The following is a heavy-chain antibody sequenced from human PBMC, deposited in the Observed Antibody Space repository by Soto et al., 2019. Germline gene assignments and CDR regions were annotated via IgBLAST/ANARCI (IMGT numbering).Heavy chain of an antibody. D-gene: IGHD6-19*01. CDR3: ARSTPPSGWLPTTAAYYYGMDV. V-gene: IGHV1-69*13. Sequence: ASVKVSCKASGGTFSSYAISWVRQAPGQGLEWMGGIIPIFGTANYAQKFQGRVTITADESTSTAYMELSSLRSEDTAVYYCARSTPPSGWLPTTAAYYYGMDVWGQGTTVTVSS. J-gene: IGHJ6*02. CDR2: IIPIFGTA. CDR1: GGTFSSYA.